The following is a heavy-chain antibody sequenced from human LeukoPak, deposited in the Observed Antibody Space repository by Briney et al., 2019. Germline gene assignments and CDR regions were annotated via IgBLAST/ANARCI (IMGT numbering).Heavy chain of an antibody. V-gene: IGHV3-21*01. CDR3: TRVAQSGPTGWFDP. CDR1: GFHLASYM. Sequence: GGSLRLSCAASGFHLASYMLNWVRQAPGKGLEWVSSISSTGSYIYYADSVKGRFTISRDNPGNVFYLQMDSLRAEDTAVYYCTRVAQSGPTGWFDPWGQGTLVTVSS. D-gene: IGHD1-1*01. CDR2: ISSTGSYI. J-gene: IGHJ5*02.